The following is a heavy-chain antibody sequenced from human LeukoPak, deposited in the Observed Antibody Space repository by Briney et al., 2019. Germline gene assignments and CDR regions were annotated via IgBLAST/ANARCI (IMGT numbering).Heavy chain of an antibody. J-gene: IGHJ4*02. CDR3: ARWRAGIAVAVDY. CDR1: GFSLSSYA. CDR2: IWYDGSNK. Sequence: PGESLKISCAASGFSLSSYAMSWVRQAPGKGLEWVALIWYDGSNKFYADSVKGRFTISRDNSKNTLYLQMNSLRAEDTAVYYCARWRAGIAVAVDYWGQGTLVTVSS. D-gene: IGHD6-19*01. V-gene: IGHV3-33*08.